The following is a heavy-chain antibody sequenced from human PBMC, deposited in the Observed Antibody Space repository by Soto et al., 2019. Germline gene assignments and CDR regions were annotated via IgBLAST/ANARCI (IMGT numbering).Heavy chain of an antibody. Sequence: PSETLSLTCTVSGGSISSVGYYWSWIRQHPGKGLEWIGYIYYSGSTYYNPSLKSRVTISVDTSKNQFSLKLSSVTAADTAVYYCARDCRAAAGTIDYWGQGTLVTVSS. CDR1: GGSISSVGYY. CDR2: IYYSGST. V-gene: IGHV4-31*03. D-gene: IGHD6-13*01. J-gene: IGHJ4*02. CDR3: ARDCRAAAGTIDY.